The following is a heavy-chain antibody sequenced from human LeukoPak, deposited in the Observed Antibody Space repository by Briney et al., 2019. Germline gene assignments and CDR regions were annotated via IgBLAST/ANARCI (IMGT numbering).Heavy chain of an antibody. Sequence: SETLSLTCAVYGGSFSGYYWSWIRQPPGKGLEWIGEINHSGSTNYNPSLKSRVTISVDTSKNQFSLKLSSVTAADTAAYYCARRGYYYYGMDVWGQGTTVTVSS. V-gene: IGHV4-34*01. CDR1: GGSFSGYY. J-gene: IGHJ6*02. CDR2: INHSGST. CDR3: ARRGYYYYGMDV.